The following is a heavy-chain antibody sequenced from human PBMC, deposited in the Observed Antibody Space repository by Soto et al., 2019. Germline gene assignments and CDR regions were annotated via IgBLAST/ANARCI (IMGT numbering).Heavy chain of an antibody. CDR3: VTNRAAAGTILSRNYYYGMDV. Sequence: ASVKGCCEASGYTFTSYAMHWERQAPGQRLERMGWINAGNGNTKYSQKFQGRVTITRDTSASTAYMELSSLRSEDTAVYYCVTNRAAAGTILSRNYYYGMDVWGQGTTVTVSS. CDR1: GYTFTSYA. D-gene: IGHD6-13*01. V-gene: IGHV1-3*01. J-gene: IGHJ6*02. CDR2: INAGNGNT.